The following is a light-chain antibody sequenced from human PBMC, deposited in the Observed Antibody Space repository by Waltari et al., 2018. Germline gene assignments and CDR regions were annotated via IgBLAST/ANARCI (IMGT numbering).Light chain of an antibody. J-gene: IGKJ2*01. V-gene: IGKV1-39*01. Sequence: DIQMTQSPSSLSASVGARVTISCRASQSITGYLNWYQQKPGQAPKLLVYTASSLQSGIPLRFSGSGSGTDFTLTISSLQPEDFATYYCQQSYSTPYTFGQGTKLEIK. CDR2: TAS. CDR3: QQSYSTPYT. CDR1: QSITGY.